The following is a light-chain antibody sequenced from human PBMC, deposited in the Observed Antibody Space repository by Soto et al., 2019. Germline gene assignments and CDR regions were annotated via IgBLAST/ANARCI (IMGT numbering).Light chain of an antibody. CDR3: QQYGSSPIT. CDR2: DAS. J-gene: IGKJ5*01. V-gene: IGKV3D-20*01. CDR1: ERVSSSY. Sequence: EIVFTQSPATMSLSPGERATLSCGASERVSSSYVAWYQVKAGLAPRLLIHDASTRASGIPDRFRGSKSGTDFTLTIRGLEPEDAALYYCQQYGSSPITFGQGTRLEIK.